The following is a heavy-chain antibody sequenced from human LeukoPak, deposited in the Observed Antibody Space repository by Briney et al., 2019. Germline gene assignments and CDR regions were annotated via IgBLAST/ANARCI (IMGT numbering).Heavy chain of an antibody. CDR2: IIPILGIA. CDR1: GGTFSSYA. J-gene: IGHJ4*02. V-gene: IGHV1-69*04. Sequence: SVKVSCKASGGTFSSYAISWVRQAPGQGLEWMGRIIPILGIANYAQKFQGRVTITADKSTSTAYMELSSLRSEDTAVYYRARHGQLWYTLDYWGQGTLVTVSS. D-gene: IGHD5-18*01. CDR3: ARHGQLWYTLDY.